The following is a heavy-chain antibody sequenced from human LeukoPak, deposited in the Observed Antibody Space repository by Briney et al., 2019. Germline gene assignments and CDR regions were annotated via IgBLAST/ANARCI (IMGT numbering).Heavy chain of an antibody. V-gene: IGHV3-30*02. CDR3: ARDWYHAIDY. Sequence: GGSLRLSCAASGFTFSSYGMHWVRQAPGKGLEWVAFIRYDGSNKYYADSVKGRFTISRDNSKNTLYLQMNSLRAEDTAVYYCARDWYHAIDYWGQGTLVTVSS. CDR2: IRYDGSNK. J-gene: IGHJ4*02. CDR1: GFTFSSYG. D-gene: IGHD2-2*01.